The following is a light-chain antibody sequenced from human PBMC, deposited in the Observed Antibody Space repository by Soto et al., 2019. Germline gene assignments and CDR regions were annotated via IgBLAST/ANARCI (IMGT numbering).Light chain of an antibody. CDR3: QQYDSWTWT. J-gene: IGKJ1*01. V-gene: IGKV3-15*01. CDR2: GAS. CDR1: QSISGN. Sequence: EILMTQSPATVSVSPGERATLSCRANQSISGNLAWYQQKPGQAPRLLIYGASTRATGIPDRFSGGGSGTAFSLTISSLESEDFAVYFCQQYDSWTWTFGQGTKVDIK.